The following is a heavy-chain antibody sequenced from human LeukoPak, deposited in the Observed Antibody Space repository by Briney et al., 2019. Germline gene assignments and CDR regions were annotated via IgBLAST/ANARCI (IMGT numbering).Heavy chain of an antibody. CDR2: IDPNSGGT. Sequence: GASVKVSCKASGYTFTGYYMHWVRRAPGQGLEWMGWIDPNSGGTDYAQKFQGRVTMTRDTSISTAYMELSRLRSDDTAVYYCARRKGSSGYYYGLGYWGQGTLVTVSS. V-gene: IGHV1-2*02. CDR1: GYTFTGYY. CDR3: ARRKGSSGYYYGLGY. J-gene: IGHJ4*02. D-gene: IGHD3-22*01.